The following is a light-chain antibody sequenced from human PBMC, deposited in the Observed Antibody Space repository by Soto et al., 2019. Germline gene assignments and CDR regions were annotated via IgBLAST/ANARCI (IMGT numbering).Light chain of an antibody. CDR3: SSYTSSSAPLDV. J-gene: IGLJ1*01. Sequence: QSALTQPASVSGSPGQSITISCTGTSSDVGGYNYVSWYLQHPGKAPKLLIYDVSNRPSGVSNRFSGSKSGDTASLTISGLQAEDEADYYCSSYTSSSAPLDVFGSGTKLTVL. CDR1: SSDVGGYNY. V-gene: IGLV2-14*01. CDR2: DVS.